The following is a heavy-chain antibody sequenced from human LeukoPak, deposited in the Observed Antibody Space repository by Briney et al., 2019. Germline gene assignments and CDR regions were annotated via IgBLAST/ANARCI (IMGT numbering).Heavy chain of an antibody. J-gene: IGHJ4*02. CDR1: GYTFTGYY. D-gene: IGHD3-10*01. Sequence: ASVKVSCKASGYTFTGYYMHWVRQAPGQGLEWMGWINPNSGGTNYAQKFQGRVTMTRDTSISTAYMELRSLRSDDTAVYYCARVKGSITMVRGVISHAGGYFDYWGQGTLVTVSS. V-gene: IGHV1-2*02. CDR2: INPNSGGT. CDR3: ARVKGSITMVRGVISHAGGYFDY.